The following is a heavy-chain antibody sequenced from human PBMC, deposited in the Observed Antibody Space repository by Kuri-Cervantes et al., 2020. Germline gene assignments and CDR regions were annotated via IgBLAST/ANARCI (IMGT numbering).Heavy chain of an antibody. J-gene: IGHJ6*03. Sequence: GGSLRLSCAASGFTFSSYGMHWVRQAPGKGLEWVAFIRYDGSNKYYADSVKGRFTISRDNAKNSLYLQMNSLRAEDTALYYCAKDMGLGGSSSYMDVWGKGTTVTVSS. CDR3: AKDMGLGGSSSYMDV. CDR1: GFTFSSYG. CDR2: IRYDGSNK. V-gene: IGHV3-30*02. D-gene: IGHD2-15*01.